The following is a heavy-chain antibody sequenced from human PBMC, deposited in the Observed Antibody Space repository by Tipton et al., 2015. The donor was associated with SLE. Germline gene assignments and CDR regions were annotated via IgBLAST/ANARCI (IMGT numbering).Heavy chain of an antibody. CDR2: IDYSGST. D-gene: IGHD5-24*01. CDR1: GGSISSSSYY. J-gene: IGHJ3*02. V-gene: IGHV4-39*01. CDR3: ARQMASVAFDI. Sequence: TLSLTCTVFGGSISSSSYYWGWLRQPPGKGLEWIGRIDYSGSTYYNPSLKSRVTISVDTSKNQFSLKLSSVTAADTAVYYCARQMASVAFDIWGQGTMVTVSS.